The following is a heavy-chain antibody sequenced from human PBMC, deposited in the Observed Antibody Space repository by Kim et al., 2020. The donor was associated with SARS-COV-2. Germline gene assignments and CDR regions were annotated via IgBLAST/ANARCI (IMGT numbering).Heavy chain of an antibody. Sequence: GGSLRLSCAASGFTFSSYAMSWVRQAPGKGLEWVSAISGSGGSTYYADSVKGRFTISRDNSKNTLYLQMNSLRAEDTAVYYCAKEGATRVNYYGSGTQKGKSYNWFDPWGQGTLVTVSS. J-gene: IGHJ5*02. CDR2: ISGSGGST. V-gene: IGHV3-23*01. D-gene: IGHD3-10*01. CDR1: GFTFSSYA. CDR3: AKEGATRVNYYGSGTQKGKSYNWFDP.